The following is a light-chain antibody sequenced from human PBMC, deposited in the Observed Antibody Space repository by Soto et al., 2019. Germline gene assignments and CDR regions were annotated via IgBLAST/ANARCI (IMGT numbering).Light chain of an antibody. Sequence: EIVLTQSPGTLSLSPGERATLSCRASQSVSSSYLAWYQQKPGQAPRLLIYGASSRATGIPDRFSGSGSGTDFTLTISRLEPEAFAVYYCQQYGSSPPTFGQGTKVEI. V-gene: IGKV3-20*01. CDR1: QSVSSSY. J-gene: IGKJ1*01. CDR2: GAS. CDR3: QQYGSSPPT.